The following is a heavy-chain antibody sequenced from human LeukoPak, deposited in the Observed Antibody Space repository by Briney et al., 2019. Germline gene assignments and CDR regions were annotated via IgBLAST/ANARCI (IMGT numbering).Heavy chain of an antibody. CDR2: ISAYNGNT. CDR3: ARVDVLRYFDWLPFDY. J-gene: IGHJ4*02. CDR1: GYTFTSYG. Sequence: ASVKVSCKASGYTFTSYGISWVRQAPGQGLEWMGWISAYNGNTNYAQKLQGRVTMTTDTSTSTAYMELRSLRSDDTALYYCARVDVLRYFDWLPFDYWGQGTLVTVSS. V-gene: IGHV1-18*01. D-gene: IGHD3-9*01.